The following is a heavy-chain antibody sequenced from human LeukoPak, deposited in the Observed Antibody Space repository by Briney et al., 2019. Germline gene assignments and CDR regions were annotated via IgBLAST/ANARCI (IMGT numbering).Heavy chain of an antibody. CDR2: LSGSGGST. J-gene: IGHJ4*02. CDR1: GFTFSGYA. CDR3: AKDQFRVTTTPLDY. Sequence: GGSLRLSCAASGFTFSGYAMSWVRQAPGKGPEWVSGLSGSGGSTFYADSVKGRFAISRDNSKNTLYLQMNSLRAEDTAVYYCAKDQFRVTTTPLDYWGQGTLVTVSS. V-gene: IGHV3-23*01. D-gene: IGHD4-11*01.